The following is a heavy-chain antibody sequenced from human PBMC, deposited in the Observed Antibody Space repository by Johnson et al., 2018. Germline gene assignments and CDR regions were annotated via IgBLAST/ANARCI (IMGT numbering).Heavy chain of an antibody. J-gene: IGHJ3*02. V-gene: IGHV3-33*01. Sequence: QVQLVQSGGGVVQPGRSLRLSCAASGFTFSSYGMHWVRQAPGKGLEWVAVIWYDGSNKYYADSVKGRFPISRDNSKNTLYLQMNSLGAEDPAVYYCATLRADYYDSSGYDAFDIWGQGTMVTVSS. CDR2: IWYDGSNK. CDR1: GFTFSSYG. CDR3: ATLRADYYDSSGYDAFDI. D-gene: IGHD3-22*01.